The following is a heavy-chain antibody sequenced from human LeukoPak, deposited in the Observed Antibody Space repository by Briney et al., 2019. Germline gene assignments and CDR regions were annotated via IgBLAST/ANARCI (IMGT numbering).Heavy chain of an antibody. D-gene: IGHD3-22*01. CDR2: INWNGGSA. J-gene: IGHJ4*02. V-gene: IGHV3-20*04. CDR3: ARGRSRDYYERSVQAEFDY. Sequence: GGSLRLSCAASGFTFDDYRLSWVRQSPGKGLEWVSVINWNGGSAGYADSVKGRFTISRDNAKNSLYLQMNSLRAEDTALYYCARGRSRDYYERSVQAEFDYWGQGTLVSVSS. CDR1: GFTFDDYR.